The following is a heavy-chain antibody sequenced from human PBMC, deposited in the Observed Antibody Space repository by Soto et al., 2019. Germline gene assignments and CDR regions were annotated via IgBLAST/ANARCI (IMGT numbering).Heavy chain of an antibody. CDR1: GGSISSGDYY. J-gene: IGHJ4*02. Sequence: QVQLQESGPGLVKPSQTLSLTCTVSGGSISSGDYYWSWIRQPPGKGLEWIGYIYYSGSTYYNPSLKSRVTKSVDPSKNQFSLKLSSVTAADTALYYCACVSYYYDRSGYYHYWGQGTPVTVSS. V-gene: IGHV4-30-4*01. CDR3: ACVSYYYDRSGYYHY. CDR2: IYYSGST. D-gene: IGHD3-22*01.